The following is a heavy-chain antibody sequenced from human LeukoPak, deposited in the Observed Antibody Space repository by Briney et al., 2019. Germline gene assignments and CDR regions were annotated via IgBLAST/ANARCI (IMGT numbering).Heavy chain of an antibody. Sequence: GGSLRLSCAASGFTFSSYGMNWVRQAPGKGLEWISYISRSGDTIYYADSVKGRFTISRDNSKNTLYLQMSSLRAEDTAVYYCVKGPTPYYYYGMDVWGQGTTVTVSS. V-gene: IGHV3-48*03. CDR2: ISRSGDTI. J-gene: IGHJ6*02. CDR1: GFTFSSYG. CDR3: VKGPTPYYYYGMDV.